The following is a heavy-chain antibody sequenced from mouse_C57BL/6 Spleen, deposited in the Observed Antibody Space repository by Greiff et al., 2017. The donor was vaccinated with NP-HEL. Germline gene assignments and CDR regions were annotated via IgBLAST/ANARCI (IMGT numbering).Heavy chain of an antibody. Sequence: QVQLQQPGAELVKPGASVKVSCKASGYTFTSYWMHWVKQRPGQGLEWIGRIHPSDSDTNYNQKFKGKATLTVDKSSSPAYMQLSSLTSEDSAVYYCAMGDYDWYFDVWGTGTTVTVSS. V-gene: IGHV1-74*01. CDR3: AMGDYDWYFDV. CDR1: GYTFTSYW. J-gene: IGHJ1*03. D-gene: IGHD2-4*01. CDR2: IHPSDSDT.